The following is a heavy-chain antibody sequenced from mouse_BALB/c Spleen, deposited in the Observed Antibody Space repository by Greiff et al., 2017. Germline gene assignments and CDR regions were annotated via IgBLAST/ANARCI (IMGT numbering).Heavy chain of an antibody. CDR3: TRDRYGGFAY. CDR1: GFTFSSYT. CDR2: ISSGGSYT. D-gene: IGHD1-1*01. Sequence: EVKLMESGGGLVKPGGSLKLSCAASGFTFSSYTMSWVRQTPEKRLEWVATISSGGSYTYYPDSVKGRFTISRDNAKNTLYLQMSSLKSEDTAMYYCTRDRYGGFAYWGQGTLVTVSA. V-gene: IGHV5-6-4*01. J-gene: IGHJ3*01.